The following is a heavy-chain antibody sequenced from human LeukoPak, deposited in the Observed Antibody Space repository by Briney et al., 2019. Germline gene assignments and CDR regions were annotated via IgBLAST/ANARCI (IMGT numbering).Heavy chain of an antibody. V-gene: IGHV1-2*06. Sequence: GASVKVSCKASGYTFTSYDINWVRQAPAQGLDWMGRINPNSDCTNYAQKFEGRVTMPRDTSIHTVSMDVSRLRSDDTAVYYCSRGGGAVAGRPPSYYYYYMAVWGKGTTVTVSS. CDR1: GYTFTSYD. CDR3: SRGGGAVAGRPPSYYYYYMAV. J-gene: IGHJ6*03. CDR2: INPNSDCT. D-gene: IGHD6-19*01.